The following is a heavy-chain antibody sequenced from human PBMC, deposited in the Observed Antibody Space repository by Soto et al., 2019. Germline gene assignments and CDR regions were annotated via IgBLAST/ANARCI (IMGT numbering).Heavy chain of an antibody. CDR3: ARVREPHLDHYGLDV. D-gene: IGHD1-1*01. CDR2: LVPIYDAP. CDR1: GFIFNVYG. V-gene: IGHV1-69*06. J-gene: IGHJ6*02. Sequence: SVKVSCTTSGFIFNVYGIHWVRQAPGQGLEWVGGLVPIYDAPYYAQKFQGRVTISADKSTTTVHLELSSLQSDDTAVYFCARVREPHLDHYGLDVWGQGTTVTVSS.